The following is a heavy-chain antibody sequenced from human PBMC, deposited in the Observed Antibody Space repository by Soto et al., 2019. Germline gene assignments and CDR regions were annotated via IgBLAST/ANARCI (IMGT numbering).Heavy chain of an antibody. D-gene: IGHD3-22*01. CDR2: ISGSGVST. CDR1: GFTFSSYA. Sequence: GGSLRLSCAASGFTFSSYAMSWVRQAPGKGLEWVSAISGSGVSTYYADSVKGRFTISRDNSKNTLYLQMNSLRAEDTAVYYCAKSPGMYYYDSSGYYHYDYWGQGTLVTVST. J-gene: IGHJ4*02. V-gene: IGHV3-23*01. CDR3: AKSPGMYYYDSSGYYHYDY.